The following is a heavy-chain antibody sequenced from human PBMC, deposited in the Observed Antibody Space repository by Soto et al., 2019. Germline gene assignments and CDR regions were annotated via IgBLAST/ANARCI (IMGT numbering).Heavy chain of an antibody. D-gene: IGHD1-1*01. V-gene: IGHV3-23*01. Sequence: PGGYMRLSCAASGFTFSSYAMSWVRQAPGKGLEWVSAISGSGGSTYYADSVKGRFTISRDNSKNTLYLQMNSLRAEDTAVYYCFKDPLGRPPPNEFDFSGQRPLGSVSS. CDR3: FKDPLGRPPPNEFDF. CDR1: GFTFSSYA. J-gene: IGHJ4*02. CDR2: ISGSGGST.